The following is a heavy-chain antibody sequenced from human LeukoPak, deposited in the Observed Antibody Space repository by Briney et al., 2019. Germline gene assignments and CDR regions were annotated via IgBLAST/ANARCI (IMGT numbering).Heavy chain of an antibody. CDR2: ISWNSGNI. CDR1: GFTFDDYA. D-gene: IGHD1-1*01. Sequence: GGSLRLSCAASGFTFDDYAMHWVRQAPGKGLEWVSGISWNSGNIGYADSVKGRFTISRDNAKNSLYLQMNSLRAEDTALYYCAKDIGTSYYYGMDVWGQGTTVTVSS. V-gene: IGHV3-9*01. CDR3: AKDIGTSYYYGMDV. J-gene: IGHJ6*02.